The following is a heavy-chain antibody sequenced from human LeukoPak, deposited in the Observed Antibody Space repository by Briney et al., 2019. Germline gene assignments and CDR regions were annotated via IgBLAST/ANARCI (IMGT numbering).Heavy chain of an antibody. CDR2: INPNSGGT. J-gene: IGHJ5*02. CDR3: AGLKTAIGNTGFDP. CDR1: GYTFTGYY. V-gene: IGHV1-2*06. D-gene: IGHD1/OR15-1a*01. Sequence: ASVKVSCKASGYTFTGYYMHWVRQAPGQGLEWMGRINPNSGGTNYAQKFQGRVTMTRDTSISTAYMELSRLRSDDTAVYYCAGLKTAIGNTGFDPWGQGTLVTVSS.